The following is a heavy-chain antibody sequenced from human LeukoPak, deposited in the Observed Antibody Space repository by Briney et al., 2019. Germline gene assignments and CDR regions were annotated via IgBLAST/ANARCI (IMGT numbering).Heavy chain of an antibody. CDR3: ASPSLGVGSLFDF. V-gene: IGHV3-7*01. D-gene: IGHD1-26*01. J-gene: IGHJ4*02. Sequence: GGSLRLSCVASGFMFRSYWMSWVRQAPGKGLEWVANIKQDGSEMNYVDSVKGRFTISRDNAKNSLYLQMNSPRAEDTAVYYCASPSLGVGSLFDFWGQGTLVTVSS. CDR2: IKQDGSEM. CDR1: GFMFRSYW.